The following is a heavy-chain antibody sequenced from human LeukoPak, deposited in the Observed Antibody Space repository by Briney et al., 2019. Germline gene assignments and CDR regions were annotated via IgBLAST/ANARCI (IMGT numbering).Heavy chain of an antibody. J-gene: IGHJ4*02. CDR3: ASSRGRIAAATLRIAYHY. V-gene: IGHV1-69*06. D-gene: IGHD6-13*01. CDR2: IIPIFGTA. Sequence: AASVKVSCKASGGTFSSYAISWVRQAPGQGLEWMGGIIPIFGTANYAQKFQGRVTITADKSTSTAYMELSSLRSEDTAVYYCASSRGRIAAATLRIAYHYWGQGTLVTVSS. CDR1: GGTFSSYA.